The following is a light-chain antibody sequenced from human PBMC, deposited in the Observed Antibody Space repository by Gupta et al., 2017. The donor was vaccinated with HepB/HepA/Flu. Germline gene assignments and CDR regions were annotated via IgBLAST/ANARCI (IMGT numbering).Light chain of an antibody. J-gene: IGKJ3*01. Sequence: DIVITQSPASLAVSLGESATINCKSSQSVLYSSNNKNYLAWYQQKPGQTPKLLIYWASTRESGVPDRCSGGGSATDFTLTISSLQAEDVAVYYCQQYYSTPFTFGPGTKVEIK. CDR3: QQYYSTPFT. V-gene: IGKV4-1*01. CDR2: WAS. CDR1: QSVLYSSNNKNY.